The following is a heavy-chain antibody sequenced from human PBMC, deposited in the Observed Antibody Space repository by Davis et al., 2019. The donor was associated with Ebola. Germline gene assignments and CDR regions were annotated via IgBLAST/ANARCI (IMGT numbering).Heavy chain of an antibody. D-gene: IGHD4-17*01. CDR3: TRDFDYGGGY. J-gene: IGHJ4*02. CDR1: GFTFSSYA. Sequence: GGSLRLSCAGSGFTFSSYAMTWVRQAPGKGLEWVSAISGSGGSTYYADSVKGRFTISRDNSKNTLYLQMNSLRAEDTAVYYCTRDFDYGGGYRGQGTLVTVSS. CDR2: ISGSGGST. V-gene: IGHV3-23*01.